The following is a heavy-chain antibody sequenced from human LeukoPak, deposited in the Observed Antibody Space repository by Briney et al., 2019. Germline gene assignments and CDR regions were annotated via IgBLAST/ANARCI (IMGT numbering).Heavy chain of an antibody. J-gene: IGHJ4*02. Sequence: PGRSLRLSCAASGFTFDDYAMQWVRQAPGKGLEWVSGISWNGGSIGYADSVKGRFTISRDNAKNSLYLQMNSLRAEDTALYYCAKDIRYDILTGYDYWGQGTLVTVSS. CDR3: AKDIRYDILTGYDY. CDR2: ISWNGGSI. CDR1: GFTFDDYA. V-gene: IGHV3-9*01. D-gene: IGHD3-9*01.